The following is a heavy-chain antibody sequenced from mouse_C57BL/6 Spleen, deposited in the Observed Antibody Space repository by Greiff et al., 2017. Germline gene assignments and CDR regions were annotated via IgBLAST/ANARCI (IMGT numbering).Heavy chain of an antibody. CDR2: IDPSDSYT. V-gene: IGHV1-69*01. D-gene: IGHD1-1*01. CDR3: ARRAGSSYGYFDV. Sequence: QVQLKQPGAELVMPGASVKLSCKASGYTFTSYWMHWVKQRPGQGLEWIGEIDPSDSYTNYNQKFKGKSTLTVDKSSSTAYMQLSSLTSEDSAVYYCARRAGSSYGYFDVWGTGTTVTVSS. CDR1: GYTFTSYW. J-gene: IGHJ1*03.